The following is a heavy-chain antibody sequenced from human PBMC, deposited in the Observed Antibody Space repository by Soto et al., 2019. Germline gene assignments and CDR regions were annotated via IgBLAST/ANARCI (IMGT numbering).Heavy chain of an antibody. J-gene: IGHJ5*02. D-gene: IGHD3-16*01. CDR2: VGGTGGDT. V-gene: IGHV3-23*01. CDR3: ARDAVPYTGQWGWFYP. Sequence: QLLESGGGLVQTGGSLRLSCAASGFTFSNYAMSWVRHAPGRGLEWVSSVGGTGGDTHYADSVRGRFTISRDNTKNSLYLPLNSIRSEDTAPYFGARDAVPYTGQWGWFYPWGQGGLVIVSS. CDR1: GFTFSNYA.